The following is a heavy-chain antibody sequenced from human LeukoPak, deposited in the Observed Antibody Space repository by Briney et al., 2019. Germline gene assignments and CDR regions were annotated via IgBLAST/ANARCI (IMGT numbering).Heavy chain of an antibody. CDR3: ARDFVEQAGYAFDI. Sequence: GGSLRLSCAASGFTFSSYGMHWVRQAPGKGLEWVAVISYDGSNKYYADSVKGRFTISRDNSKNTLYLQMNSLRAEDTAVYYCARDFVEQAGYAFDIWGQGTMVTVSS. J-gene: IGHJ3*02. D-gene: IGHD3-16*02. CDR1: GFTFSSYG. V-gene: IGHV3-30*03. CDR2: ISYDGSNK.